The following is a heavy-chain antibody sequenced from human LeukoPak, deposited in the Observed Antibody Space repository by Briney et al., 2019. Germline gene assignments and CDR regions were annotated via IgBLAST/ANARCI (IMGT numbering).Heavy chain of an antibody. CDR1: GFTFSSYA. Sequence: GGSLRLSCAASGFTFSSYAMSWVRQAPGKGLEWVSVIYSGGRTYHADSVKGRFIISRDNSKNTLYLQMNSLRAEDTAVYYCARGEYGMDVWGQGTTVTVSS. CDR3: ARGEYGMDV. V-gene: IGHV3-66*01. J-gene: IGHJ6*02. CDR2: IYSGGRT.